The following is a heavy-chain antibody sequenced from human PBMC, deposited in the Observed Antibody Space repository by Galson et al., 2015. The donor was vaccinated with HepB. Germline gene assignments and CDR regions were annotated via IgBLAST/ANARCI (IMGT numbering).Heavy chain of an antibody. CDR2: IDGNGRST. CDR1: GFIISNYA. V-gene: IGHV3-64D*06. CDR3: VGRDSSGL. D-gene: IGHD3-22*01. Sequence: SLRLSCAGSGFIISNYAMHWVRQAPGKGLEYVSAIDGNGRSTYYADSVKGRFIISRDNSKNTLYLQMSSVRTEDTAVYYCVGRDSSGLWGQGAPVTVSS. J-gene: IGHJ4*02.